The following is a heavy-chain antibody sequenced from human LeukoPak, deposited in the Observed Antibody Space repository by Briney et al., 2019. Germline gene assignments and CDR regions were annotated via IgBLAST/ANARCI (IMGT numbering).Heavy chain of an antibody. CDR2: ISYDGSNK. CDR3: ASPHSGYG. V-gene: IGHV3-30-3*01. Sequence: GGSLRLSCAASGFTVSSNYMSWVRQAPGKGLEWVAVISYDGSNKYYEDSVKGRFTISRDNSKNTLYLQMNSLRAEDTAVYYCASPHSGYGWGQGTLVTVSS. J-gene: IGHJ4*02. CDR1: GFTVSSNY. D-gene: IGHD5-12*01.